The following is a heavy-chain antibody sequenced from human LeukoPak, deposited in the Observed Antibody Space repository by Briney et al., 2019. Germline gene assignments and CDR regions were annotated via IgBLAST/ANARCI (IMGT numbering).Heavy chain of an antibody. V-gene: IGHV3-48*03. Sequence: PGGSLSLSCAVSGSPFSVYEMNWVRQAPGKGLEWVSNIGSSGAIRHYADSVKGRFSISRDNAENSLFLQMNSLRVEDTGIYYCALLAVASDFDYWGQGALVTVSS. J-gene: IGHJ4*02. D-gene: IGHD6-19*01. CDR1: GSPFSVYE. CDR3: ALLAVASDFDY. CDR2: IGSSGAIR.